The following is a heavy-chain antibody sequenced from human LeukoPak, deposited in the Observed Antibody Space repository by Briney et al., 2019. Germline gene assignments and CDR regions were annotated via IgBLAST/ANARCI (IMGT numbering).Heavy chain of an antibody. Sequence: SETLSLTCAVYSGSFSGYYWTWFRQPPGKGLEWIRNIYHTGTTSYNPSLRSRLTISVDMSQNQFSLKLISVTAADTAAYFCARAGYHDFWDGPKNNYFDPWGQGTLVTVSS. V-gene: IGHV4-34*01. CDR3: ARAGYHDFWDGPKNNYFDP. CDR2: IYHTGTT. CDR1: SGSFSGYY. J-gene: IGHJ5*02. D-gene: IGHD3-3*01.